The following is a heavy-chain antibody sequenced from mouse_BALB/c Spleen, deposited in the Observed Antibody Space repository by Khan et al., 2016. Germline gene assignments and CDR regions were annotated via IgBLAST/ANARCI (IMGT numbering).Heavy chain of an antibody. CDR2: IDPFNGGT. Sequence: VQLKQSGPELMKPGASVKISCKASGYSFTSYYMHWVKQSHGKSLEWIGYIDPFNGGTSYNQKFKGKATLTVDKSSSTAYMNLSSLTSEDSAVXYCASSTQSFYAMDYWGQGTSVTVSS. CDR1: GYSFTSYY. V-gene: IGHV1S135*01. J-gene: IGHJ4*01. D-gene: IGHD1-1*01. CDR3: ASSTQSFYAMDY.